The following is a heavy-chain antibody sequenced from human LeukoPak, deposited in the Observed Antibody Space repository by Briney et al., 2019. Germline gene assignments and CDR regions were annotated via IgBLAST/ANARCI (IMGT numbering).Heavy chain of an antibody. CDR2: IRYDGSNK. Sequence: GGSLRLSCAASGFTFSSYGMHWVRQAPGKGLEWVAFIRYDGSNKYYADSVKGRFTISRDNSKNTLYLQINSLRPEDTAVFYCARPSGSGYYGASHSWGQGTLVTVSS. J-gene: IGHJ4*02. CDR3: ARPSGSGYYGASHS. D-gene: IGHD3-22*01. CDR1: GFTFSSYG. V-gene: IGHV3-30*02.